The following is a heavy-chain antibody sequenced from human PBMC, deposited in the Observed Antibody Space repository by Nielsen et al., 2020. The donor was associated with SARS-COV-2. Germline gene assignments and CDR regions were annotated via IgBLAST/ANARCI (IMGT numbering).Heavy chain of an antibody. Sequence: GESLKISCAASGFTFSTYGMHWVRQAPGKGLAWVAVISYDGSNKYYADSVKGRFTISRDNSKNTLYLQMNSLRAEDTAVYYRAKDFYDSSGYLKLDAFDIWGQGTMVTVSS. J-gene: IGHJ3*02. CDR2: ISYDGSNK. CDR3: AKDFYDSSGYLKLDAFDI. V-gene: IGHV3-30*18. CDR1: GFTFSTYG. D-gene: IGHD3-22*01.